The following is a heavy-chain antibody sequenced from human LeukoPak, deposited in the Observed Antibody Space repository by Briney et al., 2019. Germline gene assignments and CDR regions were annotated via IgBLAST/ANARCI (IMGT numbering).Heavy chain of an antibody. V-gene: IGHV1-18*01. D-gene: IGHD3-22*01. CDR3: ARRKATVVPGNDF. CDR1: GYTFSSYD. CDR2: ISTKNVDT. Sequence: ASVKVSCKAFGYTFSSYDMSWVRQAPGQGLEWVGWISTKNVDTNYARSLQGRVTPTTDTSTNTAYMELRNLRSEDTAVYYCARRKATVVPGNDFWGQGTLVTVSS. J-gene: IGHJ4*02.